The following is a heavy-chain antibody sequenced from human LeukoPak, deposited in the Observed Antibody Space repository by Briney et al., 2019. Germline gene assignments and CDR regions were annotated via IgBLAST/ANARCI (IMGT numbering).Heavy chain of an antibody. CDR1: GFTFSRYW. V-gene: IGHV3-7*03. Sequence: GGSLRLSCVASGFTFSRYWMSWARQAPGKGLQWVANIKEDGSEKYYVDSVKGRFTISRDNAKNSHYLHMISLRAEDTAVYYCARTGDSHYWGQGTLVTVSS. CDR3: ARTGDSHY. J-gene: IGHJ4*02. CDR2: IKEDGSEK. D-gene: IGHD7-27*01.